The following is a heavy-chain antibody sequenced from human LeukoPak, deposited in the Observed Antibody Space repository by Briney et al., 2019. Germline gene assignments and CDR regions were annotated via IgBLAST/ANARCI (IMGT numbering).Heavy chain of an antibody. D-gene: IGHD3-22*01. CDR1: GYTFTGYY. Sequence: ASVKVSCKASGYTFTGYYMHWVRQAPGQGLEWMGWMNPNSGNTGYAQKFQGRVTMTRNTSISTAYMELSSLRSEDTAVYYCVRGDDSSGYYYVDYWGQGTLVTVSS. CDR3: VRGDDSSGYYYVDY. V-gene: IGHV1-8*02. CDR2: MNPNSGNT. J-gene: IGHJ4*02.